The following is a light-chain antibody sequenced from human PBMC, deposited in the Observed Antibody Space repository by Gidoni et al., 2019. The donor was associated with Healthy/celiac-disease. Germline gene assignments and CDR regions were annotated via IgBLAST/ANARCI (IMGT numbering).Light chain of an antibody. CDR2: DVS. Sequence: QSALTQPASVSGSPGQSITSSCTGTSSDVGGYNYVSWYQQHPGKAPKRMIYDVSNRPSGVSNRFSGSKSGNTASLTISGLQAEDEADYYCSSYTSSSTYVVFGGGTKLTVL. CDR3: SSYTSSSTYVV. J-gene: IGLJ2*01. V-gene: IGLV2-14*01. CDR1: SSDVGGYNY.